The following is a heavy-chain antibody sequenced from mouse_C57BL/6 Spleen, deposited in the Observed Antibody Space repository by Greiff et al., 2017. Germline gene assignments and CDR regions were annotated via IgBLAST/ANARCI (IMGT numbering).Heavy chain of an antibody. CDR1: GFTFSDYY. CDR3: ARHTIPYYYDYDGYAMDY. Sequence: DVMLVESGGGLVQPGGSLKLSCAASGFTFSDYYMYWVRQTPEKRLEWVAYISNGGGSTYYPDTVKGRFTISRDNAKNTLYLQMSRLKSEDTAMYYCARHTIPYYYDYDGYAMDYWGQGTSVTVSS. CDR2: ISNGGGST. D-gene: IGHD2-4*01. J-gene: IGHJ4*01. V-gene: IGHV5-12*01.